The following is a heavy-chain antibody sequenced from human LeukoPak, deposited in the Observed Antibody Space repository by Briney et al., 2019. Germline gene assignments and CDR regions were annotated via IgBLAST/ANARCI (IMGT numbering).Heavy chain of an antibody. CDR1: GYTLTELS. CDR2: FDPEDGET. D-gene: IGHD3-10*01. Sequence: ASVKVSCKVSGYTLTELSMHWVRQAPGKGLEWMGGFDPEDGETIYAQKFQGRVTMTEDTSTDTAYMELSRLRSDDTAVYYCARVGGRYYGSGSYYGYWGQGTLVTVSS. CDR3: ARVGGRYYGSGSYYGY. V-gene: IGHV1-24*01. J-gene: IGHJ4*02.